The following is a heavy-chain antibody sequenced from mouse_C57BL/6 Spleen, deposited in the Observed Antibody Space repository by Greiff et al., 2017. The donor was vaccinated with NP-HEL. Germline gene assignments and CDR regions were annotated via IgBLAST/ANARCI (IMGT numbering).Heavy chain of an antibody. Sequence: QVQLQQPGAELVKPGASVKLSCKASGYTFTSYWMHWVKQRPGQGLEWIGMIHPNSGSTNYNEKFKSKATLTVDKSSSTAYMQLSSLTSEDSAVYYCAREGGPYYSNKGWYFDVWGTGTTVTVSS. CDR1: GYTFTSYW. CDR3: AREGGPYYSNKGWYFDV. CDR2: IHPNSGST. D-gene: IGHD2-5*01. V-gene: IGHV1-64*01. J-gene: IGHJ1*03.